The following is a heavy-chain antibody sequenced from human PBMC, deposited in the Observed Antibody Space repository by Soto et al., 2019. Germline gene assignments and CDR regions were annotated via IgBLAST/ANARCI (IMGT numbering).Heavy chain of an antibody. CDR1: GYTLTELS. D-gene: IGHD3-3*01. CDR2: FDPEDGET. J-gene: IGHJ6*02. CDR3: ATGYYDFWSGYFRPYYYGMDV. Sequence: ASVKDSCKVSGYTLTELSMHWVRQAPGKGLEWMGGFDPEDGETIYAQKFQGRVTMTEDTSTDTAYMELSSLRSEDTAVYYCATGYYDFWSGYFRPYYYGMDVWGQGTTVTVSS. V-gene: IGHV1-24*01.